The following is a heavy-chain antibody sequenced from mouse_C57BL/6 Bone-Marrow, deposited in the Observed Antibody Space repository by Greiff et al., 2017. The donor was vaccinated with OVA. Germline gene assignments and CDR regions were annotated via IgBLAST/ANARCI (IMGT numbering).Heavy chain of an antibody. V-gene: IGHV1-82*01. J-gene: IGHJ4*01. Sequence: VQLQQSGPELVKPGASVKISCKASGYAFSSSWMNWVKQRPGKGLEWIGRIYPGDGDTNYNGKFTGKAPLTADKSSSTAYMQLSSLTSEDSAVYFCARETVVENYYYAMDYWGQGTSVTVSS. CDR1: GYAFSSSW. D-gene: IGHD1-1*01. CDR3: ARETVVENYYYAMDY. CDR2: IYPGDGDT.